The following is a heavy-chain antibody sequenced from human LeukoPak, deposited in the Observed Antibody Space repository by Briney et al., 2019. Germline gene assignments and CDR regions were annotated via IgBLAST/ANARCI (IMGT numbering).Heavy chain of an antibody. V-gene: IGHV4-39*07. J-gene: IGHJ6*03. Sequence: SETLSLTCIVSGGSISSSSYYWGWIRQSPGKGLEWIGSIYYSGSTSYYNPSLKSRVTISVDTSKNRFSLKLDSVTAADTAVYYCARGTTVASLGYYYYYMDVWGKGTTVTVSS. D-gene: IGHD4-23*01. CDR1: GGSISSSSYY. CDR2: IYYSGSTS. CDR3: ARGTTVASLGYYYYYMDV.